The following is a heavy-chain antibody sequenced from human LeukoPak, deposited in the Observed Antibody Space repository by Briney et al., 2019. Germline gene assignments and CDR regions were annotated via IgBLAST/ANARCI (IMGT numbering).Heavy chain of an antibody. Sequence: PGGSLRLSCAASGFTFSSYAMSWVRQAPGKGLGWVSAISGSGGSTYYADSVKGRFTISRDNSKNTLYLQMNSLRAEDTAVYYCAKEGHIVVVIAMGRFDYWGQGTLVTVSS. V-gene: IGHV3-23*01. J-gene: IGHJ4*02. CDR3: AKEGHIVVVIAMGRFDY. CDR2: ISGSGGST. CDR1: GFTFSSYA. D-gene: IGHD2-21*01.